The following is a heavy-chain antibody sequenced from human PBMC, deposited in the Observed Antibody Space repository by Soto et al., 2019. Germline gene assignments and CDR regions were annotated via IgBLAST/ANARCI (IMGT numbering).Heavy chain of an antibody. J-gene: IGHJ6*02. CDR2: IIPLFGRT. V-gene: IGHV1-69*01. Sequence: QVQVVQSGVEVRRPGSSVKVSCKASGDTFKNCVISWVRQAPGQGLEWMGGIIPLFGRTDFAQRFKGRLTIRTDESTTTAYMELSRMRSEDTATYYWAAELGFGKLSVVWGQGTTVIVSS. D-gene: IGHD3-10*01. CDR1: GDTFKNCV. CDR3: AAELGFGKLSVV.